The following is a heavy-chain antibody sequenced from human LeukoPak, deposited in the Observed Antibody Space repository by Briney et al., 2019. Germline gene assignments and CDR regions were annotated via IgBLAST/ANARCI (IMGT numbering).Heavy chain of an antibody. V-gene: IGHV1-46*01. CDR3: AGGHYYYDSSGPADY. Sequence: GASVKVSCKASGYMITNYYMHWVRQAPGQGLEWMGIINPSGGSSSYTQKFQGRVSMTRDTSTNTIYMELSSLRSEDTAVYYCAGGHYYYDSSGPADYWGQGTLVTVSS. D-gene: IGHD3-22*01. CDR2: INPSGGSS. J-gene: IGHJ4*02. CDR1: GYMITNYY.